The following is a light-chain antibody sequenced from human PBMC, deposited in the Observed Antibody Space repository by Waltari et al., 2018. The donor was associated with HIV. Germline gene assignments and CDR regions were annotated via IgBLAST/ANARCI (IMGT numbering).Light chain of an antibody. CDR2: SAS. CDR3: QQSYESPFN. CDR1: QAISTY. V-gene: IGKV1-39*01. J-gene: IGKJ3*01. Sequence: DIQLTQSPSPLSASLVDRVVLTCRASQAISTYLNWYQRKAGKAPVLLVYSASTLQSGAPSRFRGSGSGRDFTLSISGLQPEDFATYFCQQSYESPFNFGPGTK.